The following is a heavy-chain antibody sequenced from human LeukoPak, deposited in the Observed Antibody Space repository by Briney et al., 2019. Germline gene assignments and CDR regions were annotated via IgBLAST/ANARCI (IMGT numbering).Heavy chain of an antibody. D-gene: IGHD3-16*01. CDR3: ARELRRGSFDY. CDR2: MYTSGSS. Sequence: SETLSLTCTVSGGSISSYYWSWIRQPAGKGLEWIGRMYTSGSSNYNPSLKSRVTISVDTSKNQFSLKLSSVTAADTGVYYCARELRRGSFDYWGQGTLVTVSS. V-gene: IGHV4-4*07. CDR1: GGSISSYY. J-gene: IGHJ4*02.